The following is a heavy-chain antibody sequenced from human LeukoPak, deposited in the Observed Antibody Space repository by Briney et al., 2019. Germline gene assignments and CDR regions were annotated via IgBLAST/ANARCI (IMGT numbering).Heavy chain of an antibody. CDR2: IIPIFGTA. CDR3: ARPMEGITGTTGAFDI. CDR1: GGTFSSYA. J-gene: IGHJ3*02. D-gene: IGHD1-20*01. V-gene: IGHV1-69*01. Sequence: GASVKVSCKASGGTFSSYAISWVRQAPGQGLEWMGGIIPIFGTANYAQKFQGRVTITADESTSTAYMELSSLRSEGTAVYYCARPMEGITGTTGAFDIWGQGTMVTVSS.